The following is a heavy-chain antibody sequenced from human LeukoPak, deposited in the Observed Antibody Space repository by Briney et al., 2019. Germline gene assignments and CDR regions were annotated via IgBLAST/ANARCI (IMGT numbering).Heavy chain of an antibody. Sequence: SETLSLTCTVSGGSISSSSYYWGWIRQPPGKGLEWIGSIYYSGSTYYSPSLKSRLTLAVDTSKNQFSLKLTSVTAADTAVYYCARDRAGVGATWAPFDSWGQGTLVTVSS. J-gene: IGHJ4*02. CDR1: GGSISSSSYY. V-gene: IGHV4-39*07. CDR2: IYYSGST. CDR3: ARDRAGVGATWAPFDS. D-gene: IGHD1-26*01.